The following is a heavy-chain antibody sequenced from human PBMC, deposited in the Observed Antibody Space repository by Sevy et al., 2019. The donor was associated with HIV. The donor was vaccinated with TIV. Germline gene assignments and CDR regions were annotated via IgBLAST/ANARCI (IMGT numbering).Heavy chain of an antibody. D-gene: IGHD2-2*01. Sequence: ASVKVSCKASGYSINSYDINWVLQATGQGLEWMGWRNPDSGRRGYAPKFQGRVTMTTDTSKGTAYMELRGLRSDDSAVYYCARADLDSTTFFYYYGLDVSGQGTTVTVSS. J-gene: IGHJ6*02. V-gene: IGHV1-8*01. CDR3: ARADLDSTTFFYYYGLDV. CDR2: RNPDSGRR. CDR1: GYSINSYD.